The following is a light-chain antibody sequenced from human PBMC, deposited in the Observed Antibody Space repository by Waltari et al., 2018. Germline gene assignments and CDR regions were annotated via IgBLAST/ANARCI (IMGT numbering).Light chain of an antibody. J-gene: IGLJ3*02. Sequence: FDLTQPSSVSVSPGQTARITCSGDIVTKKYTRWFQQKPGRAPLLLIYQDTERPLGIPERFSGYISGTTITLTITGAQFEDEADYHCFSAADDFWVFGGGTKLTVL. CDR2: QDT. V-gene: IGLV3-27*01. CDR3: FSAADDFWV. CDR1: IVTKKY.